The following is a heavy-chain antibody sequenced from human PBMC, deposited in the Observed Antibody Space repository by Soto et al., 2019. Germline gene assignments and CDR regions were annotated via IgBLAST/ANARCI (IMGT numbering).Heavy chain of an antibody. V-gene: IGHV3-15*01. D-gene: IGHD3-10*01. Sequence: GGSLRLSCAASGFIFSSYSMSLVRQAPGKGLEWVGRIKSKRGGGTTDYAAPVKGRFTISRDDSENTVYLQMNSLKIEDTAVYYCATDLPNYGSGEFDYGGQGTLVTVSS. J-gene: IGHJ4*02. CDR2: IKSKRGGGTT. CDR3: ATDLPNYGSGEFDY. CDR1: GFIFSSYS.